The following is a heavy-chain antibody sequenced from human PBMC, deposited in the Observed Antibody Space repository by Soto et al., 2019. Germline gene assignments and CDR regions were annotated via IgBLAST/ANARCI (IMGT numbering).Heavy chain of an antibody. Sequence: SETLSFTXTVDGGSITSPKNYWPWIRQSSEKGLEWIGYISYSGITGYNPTLKTRLSLSVDRSKDQFTLSLTSVTASDTAVYFCATESGCTYGYFDHWGQGTQVTDS. D-gene: IGHD5-18*01. CDR3: ATESGCTYGYFDH. V-gene: IGHV4-30-4*01. CDR1: GGSITSPKNY. CDR2: ISYSGIT. J-gene: IGHJ4*02.